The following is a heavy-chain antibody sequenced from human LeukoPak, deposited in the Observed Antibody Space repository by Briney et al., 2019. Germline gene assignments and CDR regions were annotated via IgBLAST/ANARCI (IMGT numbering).Heavy chain of an antibody. D-gene: IGHD3-16*01. CDR2: IRSKANSYAT. CDR3: TSRPDYGDY. Sequence: GGSLRLSCAASGFTFSGSAMHWVRQASGKGLEWVGRIRSKANSYATAYAASVKGRFTISRDNSKNTAYLQMNSLKTEDTAVYYCTSRPDYGDYWGQGTLVTVSS. J-gene: IGHJ4*02. CDR1: GFTFSGSA. V-gene: IGHV3-73*01.